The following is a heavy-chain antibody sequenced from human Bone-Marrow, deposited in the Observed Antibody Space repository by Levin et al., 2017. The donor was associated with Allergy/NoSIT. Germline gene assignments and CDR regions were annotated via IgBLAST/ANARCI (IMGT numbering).Heavy chain of an antibody. D-gene: IGHD5-18*01. Sequence: LSLTCVGTGFSFRTYSMNWVRQAPGTGLEWLSSISSTGSYIYYGDSVKGRFTISRDNAKNSVYLEMNNLRAEDTAVYYCARDKRGYSYGPPFFYGLDVWGQGTTVAVSS. CDR3: ARDKRGYSYGPPFFYGLDV. J-gene: IGHJ6*02. CDR2: ISSTGSYI. CDR1: GFSFRTYS. V-gene: IGHV3-21*06.